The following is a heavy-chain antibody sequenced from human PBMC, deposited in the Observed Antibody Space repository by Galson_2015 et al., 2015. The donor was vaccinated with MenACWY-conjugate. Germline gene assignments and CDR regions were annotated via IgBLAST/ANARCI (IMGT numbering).Heavy chain of an antibody. CDR3: ARVSALSGYSMDV. CDR1: GFTFSTYD. Sequence: SLRLSCAASGFTFSTYDFHWVRLAAGKGLEWASGIGFGGGTHYLDSVKGRFTISRENAQNSLYLQMNSLSAGDTAMYYCARVSALSGYSMDVWGQGTTVTV. D-gene: IGHD3-9*01. J-gene: IGHJ6*02. CDR2: IGFGGGT. V-gene: IGHV3-13*04.